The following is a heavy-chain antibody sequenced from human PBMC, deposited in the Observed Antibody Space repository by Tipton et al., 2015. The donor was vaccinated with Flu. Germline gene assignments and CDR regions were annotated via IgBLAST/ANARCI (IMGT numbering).Heavy chain of an antibody. D-gene: IGHD2/OR15-2a*01. Sequence: LRLSCAVSGYSISRGYYWGWIRQPPGKGLEWIGSIYHNGDIHFNPSLKSRISISVDTSNNHFSLNLTSVTAADTAVYYCARAEIGDFDYWGQGTLVTVSS. CDR3: ARAEIGDFDY. J-gene: IGHJ4*02. CDR1: GYSISRGYY. V-gene: IGHV4-38-2*01. CDR2: IYHNGDI.